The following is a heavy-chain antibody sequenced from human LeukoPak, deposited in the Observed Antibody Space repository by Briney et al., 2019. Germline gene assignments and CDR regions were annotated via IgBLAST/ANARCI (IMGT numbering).Heavy chain of an antibody. J-gene: IGHJ4*02. Sequence: ASVKVSCKASGYTFTSYDINWVRQATGQGLEWMGWMNPNSGNTGYAQKFQGRVTMTRNTSISTAYMELSSLRSEDTAVYYCARIEYHCSSTSCSPHFDYWGQGTLVTVSS. CDR3: ARIEYHCSSTSCSPHFDY. V-gene: IGHV1-8*01. CDR2: MNPNSGNT. CDR1: GYTFTSYD. D-gene: IGHD2-2*01.